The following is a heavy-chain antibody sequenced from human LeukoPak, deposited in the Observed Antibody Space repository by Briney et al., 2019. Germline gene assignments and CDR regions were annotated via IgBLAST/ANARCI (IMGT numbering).Heavy chain of an antibody. J-gene: IGHJ6*03. CDR2: INPNSGGT. V-gene: IGHV1-2*02. CDR3: ARKVSGYGNYSMDV. Sequence: ASVKVSCKASGYTFTGYYMHWVRQAPGQGLEWMGWINPNSGGTNYAQKFQGRVTMTRDTSISTAYMELSRLRSDDTAVYYCARKVSGYGNYSMDVWGKGTTATVSS. CDR1: GYTFTGYY. D-gene: IGHD5-12*01.